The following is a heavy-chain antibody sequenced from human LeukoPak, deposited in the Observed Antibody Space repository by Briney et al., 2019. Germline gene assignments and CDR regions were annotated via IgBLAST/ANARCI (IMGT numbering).Heavy chain of an antibody. CDR2: INHSGST. V-gene: IGHV4-34*01. D-gene: IGHD2-2*01. CDR3: AREVVPAAMHDYYYMDV. CDR1: GGSISSYY. J-gene: IGHJ6*03. Sequence: SETLSLTCTVSGGSISSYYWSWIRQPPGKGLEWIEEINHSGSTNYNPSLKSRVTISVDTSKNQFSLKLSSVTAADTAVYYCAREVVPAAMHDYYYMDVWGKGTTVTGSS.